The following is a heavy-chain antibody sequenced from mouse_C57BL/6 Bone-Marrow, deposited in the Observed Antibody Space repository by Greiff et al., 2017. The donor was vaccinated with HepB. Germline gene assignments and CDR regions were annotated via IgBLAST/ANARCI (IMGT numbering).Heavy chain of an antibody. V-gene: IGHV1-82*01. CDR2: IYPGDGDT. Sequence: VQVVESGPELVKPGASVKISCKASGYAFSSSWMNWVKQRPGKGLEWIGRIYPGDGDTNYNGKFKGKATLTADKSSSTAYMQLSSLTSEDSAVYFCARCFAYWGQGTLVTVSA. CDR1: GYAFSSSW. CDR3: ARCFAY. J-gene: IGHJ3*01.